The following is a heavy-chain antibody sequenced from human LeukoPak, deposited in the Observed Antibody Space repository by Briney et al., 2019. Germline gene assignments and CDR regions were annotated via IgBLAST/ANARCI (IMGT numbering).Heavy chain of an antibody. CDR1: GDSVSSNSVA. J-gene: IGHJ4*02. CDR3: ARAGGMGNFDY. CDR2: TYYRSKWYN. Sequence: SQTLSLTCAISGDSVSSNSVAWNWIRQSPSRGLEWLGRTYYRSKWYNEYAVSVKDRIAISPDTSKNQFSLQLSSVTPEDTAVYYCARAGGMGNFDYWGQGTLVTVSS. D-gene: IGHD1-14*01. V-gene: IGHV6-1*01.